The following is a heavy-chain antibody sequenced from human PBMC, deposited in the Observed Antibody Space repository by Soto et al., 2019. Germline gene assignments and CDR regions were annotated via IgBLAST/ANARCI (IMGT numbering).Heavy chain of an antibody. J-gene: IGHJ4*02. Sequence: ESLYLTCPVSGGSMRSYYWSWMRQPPGKGLEWIGYIYYSGSTNYNPSLKSRVTISVDTSKNQFSLKLSSVTAADTAVYYCAVGRRSWYFDYWGQGTLVTVSS. CDR3: AVGRRSWYFDY. CDR1: GGSMRSYY. CDR2: IYYSGST. D-gene: IGHD3-10*01. V-gene: IGHV4-59*01.